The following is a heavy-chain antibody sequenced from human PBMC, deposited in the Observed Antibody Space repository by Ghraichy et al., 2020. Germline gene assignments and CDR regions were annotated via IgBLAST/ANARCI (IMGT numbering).Heavy chain of an antibody. CDR1: GFTFRNSW. J-gene: IGHJ4*01. CDR2: ITTETSGGTT. Sequence: GGSLRLSCAASGFTFRNSWMGWVRQPPGKGLEWIGRITTETSGGTTVYSVPVKCRFTISRDDSKNTLYLQINSLKNEDTAVYFCCAAWGIGPPDTFLDYWGQGTLLTVSS. V-gene: IGHV3-15*01. CDR3: CAAWGIGPPDTFLDY. D-gene: IGHD7-27*01.